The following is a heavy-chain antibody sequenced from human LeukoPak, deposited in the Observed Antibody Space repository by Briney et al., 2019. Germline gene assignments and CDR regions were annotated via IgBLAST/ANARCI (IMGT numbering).Heavy chain of an antibody. Sequence: SVKVSCKASGGTFSSYAISWVRQAPGQGLEWMGGIIPIFGTANYAQKFQGRVTITTDESTSTAYMELSSLRSEDTAVYYCARVYCSGGSCPRSDYYYYMDVWGKGTTVTVSS. CDR2: IIPIFGTA. J-gene: IGHJ6*03. CDR1: GGTFSSYA. CDR3: ARVYCSGGSCPRSDYYYYMDV. D-gene: IGHD2-15*01. V-gene: IGHV1-69*05.